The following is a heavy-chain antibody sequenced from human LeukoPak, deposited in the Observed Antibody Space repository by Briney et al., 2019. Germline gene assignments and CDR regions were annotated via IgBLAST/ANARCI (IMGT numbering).Heavy chain of an antibody. CDR1: GGSNSSGSYY. D-gene: IGHD1-26*01. Sequence: PSQTLSLTCTVSGGSNSSGSYYWSWIRQPAGKGLEWIGRIYTSGSTNYNPSLKSRVTISVDTSKNQVSLKLSSVTAADTAVYYCAREGGSYFGNWFDPWGEGTLVTVSS. J-gene: IGHJ5*02. V-gene: IGHV4-61*02. CDR3: AREGGSYFGNWFDP. CDR2: IYTSGST.